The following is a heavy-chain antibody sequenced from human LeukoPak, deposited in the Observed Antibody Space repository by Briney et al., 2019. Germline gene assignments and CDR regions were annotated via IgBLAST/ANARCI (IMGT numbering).Heavy chain of an antibody. CDR2: INAGNGNT. CDR3: ASPTYGSGSYYNLALDY. CDR1: GYSFTSYW. D-gene: IGHD3-10*01. V-gene: IGHV1-3*01. Sequence: GESLKISCKGSGYSFTSYWIGWVRQAPGQRLEWMGWINAGNGNTKYSQKFQGRVTITRDTSASTAYMELSSLRSEDTAVYYCASPTYGSGSYYNLALDYWGQGTLVTVSS. J-gene: IGHJ4*02.